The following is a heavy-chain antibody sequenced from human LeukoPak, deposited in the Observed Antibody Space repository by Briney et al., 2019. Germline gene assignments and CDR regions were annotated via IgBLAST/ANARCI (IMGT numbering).Heavy chain of an antibody. D-gene: IGHD2-15*01. CDR1: GGSFSGYY. CDR2: INHSGST. V-gene: IGHV4-34*01. Sequence: SETLSLTCAVYGGSFSGYYWSWIRQPPGKGLEWIGEINHSGSTNYNPSLKSRVTISVDTSKNQFSLKLSSETAADTAVYYCARGHYGGNGPVTHWGQGTLVTVSS. J-gene: IGHJ4*02. CDR3: ARGHYGGNGPVTH.